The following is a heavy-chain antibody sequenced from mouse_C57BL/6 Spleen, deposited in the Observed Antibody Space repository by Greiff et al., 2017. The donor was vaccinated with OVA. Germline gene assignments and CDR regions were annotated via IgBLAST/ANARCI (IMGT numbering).Heavy chain of an antibody. D-gene: IGHD1-1*01. Sequence: EVQLQQSGAELVRPGSSVKMSCKTSGYTFTSYGINWVKQRPGQGLEWIGYIYIGNGYTEYNEKFKGQATLTSDPSSSTAYMQRSSLTSEDSAIYFGASSDYCGSSYFDYWGQGTTLTVAS. J-gene: IGHJ2*01. V-gene: IGHV1-58*01. CDR3: ASSDYCGSSYFDY. CDR2: IYIGNGYT. CDR1: GYTFTSYG.